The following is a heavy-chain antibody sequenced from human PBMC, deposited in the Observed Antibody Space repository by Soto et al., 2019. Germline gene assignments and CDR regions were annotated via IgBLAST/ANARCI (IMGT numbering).Heavy chain of an antibody. J-gene: IGHJ3*02. V-gene: IGHV4-31*03. CDR2: IYYSGST. Sequence: PSETLSLTCTVSGGSISSGGYYWSWIRQHPGKGLEWIGYIYYSGSTYYNPSLKGRVTISVDTSKNQFSLKLSSVTAADTAVYYCARDTGAYYYDSSGYYMGVGVAFDIWGQGTMVTVSS. CDR3: ARDTGAYYYDSSGYYMGVGVAFDI. D-gene: IGHD3-22*01. CDR1: GGSISSGGYY.